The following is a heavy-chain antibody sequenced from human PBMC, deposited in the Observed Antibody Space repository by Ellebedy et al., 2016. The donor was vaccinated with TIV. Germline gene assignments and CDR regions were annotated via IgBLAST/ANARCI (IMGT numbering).Heavy chain of an antibody. V-gene: IGHV1-2*02. CDR2: INPNTGGT. D-gene: IGHD4-11*01. CDR1: GYPFTDYY. J-gene: IGHJ4*02. CDR3: ARWGDDYSNSYYFDY. Sequence: ASVKVSXXASGYPFTDYYIHWVRQAPGQGLEWMGWINPNTGGTNYAHKFQGRVTITRDTSTRTAYMELSRLKFDDTAMYYCARWGDDYSNSYYFDYWGQGTLVTVSS.